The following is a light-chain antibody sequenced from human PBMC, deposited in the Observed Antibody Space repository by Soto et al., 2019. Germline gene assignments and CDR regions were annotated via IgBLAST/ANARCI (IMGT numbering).Light chain of an antibody. CDR1: QRVSDTH. CDR2: DAS. Sequence: EIVLTQSPGALSLSPGESATLSCRASQRVSDTHVAWYQQRPGQAPRRLIYDASRRDIGVPDRFSGSGSATDFTLTISGLEPEDFAVYFCHQYGKSPQTFGQGTKVDIK. CDR3: HQYGKSPQT. J-gene: IGKJ1*01. V-gene: IGKV3-20*01.